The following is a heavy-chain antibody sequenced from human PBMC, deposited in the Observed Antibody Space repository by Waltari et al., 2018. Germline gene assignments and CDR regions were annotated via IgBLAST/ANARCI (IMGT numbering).Heavy chain of an antibody. CDR3: ERYMTYYYDSSARGYHNVCDY. D-gene: IGHD3-22*01. J-gene: IGHJ4*02. Sequence: QVQLVQSGAEVKKPGASVKVSCTASGYTFTGYYMHWVRQATGQGLEWMGWINPNRGGTNYDMKVQGRVTMARDTSISTAYIELSRLRSYDTAVYYCERYMTYYYDSSARGYHNVCDYWGQGTLVTVSS. CDR2: INPNRGGT. V-gene: IGHV1-2*02. CDR1: GYTFTGYY.